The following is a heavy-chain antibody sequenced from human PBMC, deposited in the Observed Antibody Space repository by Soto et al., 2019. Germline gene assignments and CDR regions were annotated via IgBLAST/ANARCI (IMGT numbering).Heavy chain of an antibody. J-gene: IGHJ6*02. CDR1: GFTFSSYG. V-gene: IGHV3-33*01. D-gene: IGHD6-13*01. Sequence: GGSLRLSCAASGFTFSSYGMHWVRQAPGKGLEWVAVIWYDGSNKYYADSVKGRFTISRDNSKNTLYLQMNSLRAEDTAVYYCAXDSSSSWPYYYYYGMDVWGQGTTVTVSS. CDR2: IWYDGSNK. CDR3: AXDSSSSWPYYYYYGMDV.